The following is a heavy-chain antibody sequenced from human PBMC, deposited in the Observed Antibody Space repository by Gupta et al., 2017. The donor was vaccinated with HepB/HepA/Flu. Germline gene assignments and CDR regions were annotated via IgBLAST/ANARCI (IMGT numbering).Heavy chain of an antibody. V-gene: IGHV4-39*01. CDR1: CGSISRRSYY. CDR2: IFYSGST. D-gene: IGHD6-19*01. Sequence: QLQLPESGPGLVKPSATLSLTCPVSCGSISRRSYYWGWIRQPPGKGLEWIGSIFYSGSTYYNPSLKSRVTISLDTSKNQFSLKLTSVTAADTAVYYCARNFVTVADTWSGMDVWGQGTTVTVSS. J-gene: IGHJ6*02. CDR3: ARNFVTVADTWSGMDV.